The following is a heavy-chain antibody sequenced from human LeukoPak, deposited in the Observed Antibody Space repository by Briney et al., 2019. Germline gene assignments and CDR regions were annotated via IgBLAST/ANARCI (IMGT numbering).Heavy chain of an antibody. J-gene: IGHJ4*02. CDR2: IYYSGST. V-gene: IGHV4-59*12. D-gene: IGHD3-22*01. Sequence: PSETLSLTCTVSGGSISSYYWSWIRQPPGKGLEWIGYIYYSGSTNYNPSLKSRVTISVDTSKNQFSLKLSSVTAADTAVYYCARTGFITMIVVVYDYWGQGTLVTVSS. CDR3: ARTGFITMIVVVYDY. CDR1: GGSISSYY.